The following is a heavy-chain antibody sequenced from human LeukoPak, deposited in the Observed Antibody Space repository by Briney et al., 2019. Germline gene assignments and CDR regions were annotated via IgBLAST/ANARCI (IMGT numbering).Heavy chain of an antibody. CDR3: AKLTCSSTFCPLDY. CDR1: GGSISSSSFF. Sequence: PSETLSLTCTVSGGSISSSSFFWAWIRQPPGKGLEWIGTVSYSGTAYYSPSLKSRVTISVDTSKNQFSLRLTSVTAADTALYYCAKLTCSSTFCPLDYWGQGTLVTVSS. V-gene: IGHV4-39*01. CDR2: VSYSGTA. D-gene: IGHD2-2*01. J-gene: IGHJ4*02.